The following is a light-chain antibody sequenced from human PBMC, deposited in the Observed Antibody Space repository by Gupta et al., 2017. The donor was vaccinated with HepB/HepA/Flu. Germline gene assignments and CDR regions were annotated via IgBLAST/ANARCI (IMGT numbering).Light chain of an antibody. CDR3: QQYASSHLS. Sequence: DTALTPSPRTLSLPPGDRATLSSRGRQNRRNKYLAWYQQKPGQGPRLLIFDAANRATGIPDRFSGSGSGTDFTLTISRLEPEDFALYYCQQYASSHLSFGGGTKVEI. CDR2: DAA. V-gene: IGKV3-20*01. CDR1: QNRRNKY. J-gene: IGKJ4*01.